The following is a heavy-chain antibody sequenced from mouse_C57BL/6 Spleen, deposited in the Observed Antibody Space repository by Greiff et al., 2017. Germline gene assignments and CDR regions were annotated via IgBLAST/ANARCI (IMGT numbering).Heavy chain of an antibody. CDR1: GYTFTSYG. CDR3: APISTVPYYYAMDY. CDR2: IYPRSGNT. V-gene: IGHV1-81*01. D-gene: IGHD1-1*01. J-gene: IGHJ4*01. Sequence: QVHVKQSGAELARPGASVKLSCKASGYTFTSYGISWVKQRTGQGLEWIGAIYPRSGNTYYNEKFKGKATLTADKSSSTAYLELRSLTSEDSAVYFCAPISTVPYYYAMDYWGQGTSVTVS.